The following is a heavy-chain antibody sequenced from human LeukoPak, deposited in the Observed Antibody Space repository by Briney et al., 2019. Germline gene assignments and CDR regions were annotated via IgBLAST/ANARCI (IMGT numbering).Heavy chain of an antibody. D-gene: IGHD1-1*01. J-gene: IGHJ4*02. CDR2: ISSSGSTI. CDR3: ARDPFWNVPPFDY. V-gene: IGHV3-11*04. Sequence: GGSLRLSCAASGFTFSDYYMSWIPQAPGKGLEWVSYISSSGSTIYYAASVKGRFTISRANAKNSLYLHRNSLRAEDTAVYYCARDPFWNVPPFDYWGQGTLVTVSS. CDR1: GFTFSDYY.